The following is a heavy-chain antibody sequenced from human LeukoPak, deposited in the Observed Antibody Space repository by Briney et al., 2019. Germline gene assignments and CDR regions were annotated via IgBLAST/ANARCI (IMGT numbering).Heavy chain of an antibody. CDR2: IYYSGST. Sequence: SETLSLTCTVSSGSISSASYYWGWIRQPPGKGLEWIGTIYYSGSTYYNPSLRSRVTISVDTSKNQFSLKLTSVTAADTAVYYCARGPRRHPLAYCSGGSCYPKNDAFDIWGQGTMVTVSS. CDR1: SGSISSASYY. D-gene: IGHD2-15*01. CDR3: ARGPRRHPLAYCSGGSCYPKNDAFDI. V-gene: IGHV4-39*01. J-gene: IGHJ3*02.